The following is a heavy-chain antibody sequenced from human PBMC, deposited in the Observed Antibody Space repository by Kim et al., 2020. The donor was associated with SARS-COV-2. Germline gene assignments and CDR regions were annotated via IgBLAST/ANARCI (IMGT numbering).Heavy chain of an antibody. CDR2: ISSSSSYI. Sequence: GGSLRLSCAASGFTFSSYSMNWVRQAPGKGLEWVSSISSSSSYIYYADSVKGRFTISRDNAKNSLYLQMNSLRAEDTAVYYCASFLSTEYYYYYGMDVWGQGTTVTVSS. V-gene: IGHV3-21*01. J-gene: IGHJ6*02. CDR1: GFTFSSYS. CDR3: ASFLSTEYYYYYGMDV.